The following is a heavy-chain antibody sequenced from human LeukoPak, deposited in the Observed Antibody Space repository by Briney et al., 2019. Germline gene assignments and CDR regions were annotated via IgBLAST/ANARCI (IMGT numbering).Heavy chain of an antibody. CDR2: INPYSAAT. CDR3: ARGSYGSGSYPSDV. V-gene: IGHV1-2*02. D-gene: IGHD3-10*01. Sequence: GASVKVSCKASGYTFTAYYIHWVRQAPDQGLEWMGWINPYSAATKYAQKFQDRVTMTRDTSASTAYMDLSSLRSDDTAVYYCARGSYGSGSYPSDVWGQGTTVTVSS. CDR1: GYTFTAYY. J-gene: IGHJ6*02.